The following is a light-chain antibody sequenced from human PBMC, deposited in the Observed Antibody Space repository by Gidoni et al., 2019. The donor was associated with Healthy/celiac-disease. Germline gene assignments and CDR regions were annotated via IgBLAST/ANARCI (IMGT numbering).Light chain of an antibody. V-gene: IGLV1-47*02. CDR2: SNN. CDR1: SSNLGSNY. J-gene: IGLJ2*01. CDR3: AAWDDSLSVVV. Sequence: QSVLTQPPSASGTPGQRVTISCSGSSSNLGSNYVYWYQQLPGTAPKLLIYSNNQRPSGVPDRFSGSKSGTSASLAISGLRSEDEADYYCAAWDDSLSVVVFGGGTKLTVL.